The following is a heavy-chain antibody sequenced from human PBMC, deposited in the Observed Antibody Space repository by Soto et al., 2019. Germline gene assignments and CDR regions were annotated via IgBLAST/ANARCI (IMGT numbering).Heavy chain of an antibody. CDR3: ARIQYCSGGSCYRLDY. CDR2: IFSNDEK. CDR1: GFSLSNAGMG. J-gene: IGHJ4*02. D-gene: IGHD2-15*01. Sequence: VSGPTLVNPTETLTLTRTVSGFSLSNAGMGVSWIRQPPGKALEWLAHIFSNDEKSYSTSLKSRLTISKDTSKSQVVLTMTNMDPVDTATYYCARIQYCSGGSCYRLDYWGQGTLVTVSS. V-gene: IGHV2-26*01.